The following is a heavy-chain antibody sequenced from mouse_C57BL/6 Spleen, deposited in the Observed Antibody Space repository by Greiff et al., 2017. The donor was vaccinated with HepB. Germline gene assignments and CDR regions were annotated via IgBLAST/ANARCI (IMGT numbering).Heavy chain of an antibody. CDR2: ISYDGSN. CDR1: GYSITSGYY. Sequence: VQLQQSGPGLVKPSQSLSLTCSVTGYSITSGYYWNWIRQFPGNKLEWMGYISYDGSNNYNPSLKNRISITRDTSKNQFFLKLNSVTTEDTATYYCARAGGYYWYFDVWGTGTTVTVSS. V-gene: IGHV3-6*01. CDR3: ARAGGYYWYFDV. D-gene: IGHD1-1*01. J-gene: IGHJ1*03.